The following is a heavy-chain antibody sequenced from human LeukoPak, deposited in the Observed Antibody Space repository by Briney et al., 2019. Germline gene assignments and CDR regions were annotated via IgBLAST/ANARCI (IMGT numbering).Heavy chain of an antibody. D-gene: IGHD1-26*01. V-gene: IGHV3-30*04. J-gene: IGHJ4*02. CDR3: AKGTVGAKY. CDR2: ISYDGSNK. CDR1: GFTFGDYA. Sequence: GGSLRLSCTASGFTFGDYAMSWFRQAPGKGLEWVALISYDGSNKYYADSVKGRFTISRDNAKNSLYLQMNSLRVDDTAVYYCAKGTVGAKYWGQGTLVIVSS.